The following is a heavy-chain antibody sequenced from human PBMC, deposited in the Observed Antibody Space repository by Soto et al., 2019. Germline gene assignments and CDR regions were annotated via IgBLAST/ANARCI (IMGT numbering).Heavy chain of an antibody. D-gene: IGHD6-19*01. CDR2: ISYDGSNK. V-gene: IGHV3-30*18. J-gene: IGHJ4*02. CDR1: GFTFSSYG. CDR3: AKSSQEQYNFDY. Sequence: QVQLVESGGGVVQPGRSLRLSCAASGFTFSSYGMHWVRQAPGKGLEWVAVISYDGSNKYYADFLKGRFTISRDNSKNTVFLEMNSLRVEDTAVYYWAKSSQEQYNFDYWGQGTLVTVSS.